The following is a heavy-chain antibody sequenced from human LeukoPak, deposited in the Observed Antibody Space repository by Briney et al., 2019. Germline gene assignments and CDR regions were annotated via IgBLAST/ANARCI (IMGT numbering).Heavy chain of an antibody. J-gene: IGHJ5*02. V-gene: IGHV4-34*01. Sequence: SETLSLTCAVYGGSFSGYYWSWIRQPPGKGLEWIGEINHSGSTNYNPSLKSRVTISVDTSKNQFSLKLSSVTAADTAVYYCARCRYDYVWGSYRLAPFDPWGQGTLVTVPS. CDR1: GGSFSGYY. CDR3: ARCRYDYVWGSYRLAPFDP. CDR2: INHSGST. D-gene: IGHD3-16*02.